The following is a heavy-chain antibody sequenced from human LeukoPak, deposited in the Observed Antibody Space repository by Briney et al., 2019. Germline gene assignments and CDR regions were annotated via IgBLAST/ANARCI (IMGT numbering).Heavy chain of an antibody. J-gene: IGHJ4*02. CDR2: IYPNSRGA. CDR3: AREGKIVGASFDY. V-gene: IGHV1-2*02. CDR1: GYTFTIYY. Sequence: GASVKVSCKASGYTFTIYYIHWVRQAPGQGLEWMGSIYPNSRGANFAQNLQGRVTLTRDTSSSTAYLELTRLRSDDTAVYYCAREGKIVGASFDYWGQGTLVTVSS. D-gene: IGHD1-26*01.